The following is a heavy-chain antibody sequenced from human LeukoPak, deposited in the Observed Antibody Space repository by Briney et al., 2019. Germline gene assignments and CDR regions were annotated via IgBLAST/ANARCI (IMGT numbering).Heavy chain of an antibody. CDR1: GGSISSDY. CDR3: ARAVTVTLYFDY. J-gene: IGHJ4*02. Sequence: SETLSLTCTVSGGSISSDYWSWIRQTPGKGLEWIGYIYYSGSTNFNPSLKSRVIISVDTSKNQFSLKLSSVTAADTAVYYCARAVTVTLYFDYWAQGILVTVSS. CDR2: IYYSGST. D-gene: IGHD2-15*01. V-gene: IGHV4-59*01.